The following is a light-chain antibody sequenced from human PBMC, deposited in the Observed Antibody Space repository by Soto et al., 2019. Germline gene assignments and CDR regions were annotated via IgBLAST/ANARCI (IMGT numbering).Light chain of an antibody. J-gene: IGLJ1*01. Sequence: QSALTQPASVSGSPGQSITISCTGTSSDVGGSTYVSWYQQRPGKAPELMISEVSRRPSGVSDRFSGSKSGNTASLTISGLQAEDEADYYCSSYTSSTTPYVFGTGTQLTVL. V-gene: IGLV2-14*01. CDR1: SSDVGGSTY. CDR2: EVS. CDR3: SSYTSSTTPYV.